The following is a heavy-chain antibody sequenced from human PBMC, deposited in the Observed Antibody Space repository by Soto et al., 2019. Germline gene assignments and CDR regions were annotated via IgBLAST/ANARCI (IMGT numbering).Heavy chain of an antibody. D-gene: IGHD5-18*01. CDR1: GYTFTDYY. J-gene: IGHJ6*02. CDR2: INPNSGGT. Sequence: GASVNVSCKASGYTFTDYYMHWVRQAPGQGLEWMGWINPNSGGTNYAQKFQGRVTMTRDTSISTAYMELSRLRSDDTAIYYCARTDTAMATPYYGMDVWGQGTTVTVSS. CDR3: ARTDTAMATPYYGMDV. V-gene: IGHV1-2*02.